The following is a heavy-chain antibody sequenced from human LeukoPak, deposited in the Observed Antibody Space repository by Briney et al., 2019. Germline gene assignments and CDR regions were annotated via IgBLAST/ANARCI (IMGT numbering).Heavy chain of an antibody. V-gene: IGHV3-33*01. J-gene: IGHJ4*02. D-gene: IGHD7-27*01. CDR1: GLTFSSYG. Sequence: GRSLRLSCAASGLTFSSYGMHWVRQAPGKGLEWVAVIWYDGSNKYYADSVKGRFTISRDNSKNTLYLQVNSLRVEDTAVYYCARDLGYIDYWGQGTLVTVSS. CDR3: ARDLGYIDY. CDR2: IWYDGSNK.